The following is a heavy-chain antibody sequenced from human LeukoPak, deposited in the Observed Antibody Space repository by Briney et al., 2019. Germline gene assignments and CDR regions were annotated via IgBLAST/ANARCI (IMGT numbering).Heavy chain of an antibody. J-gene: IGHJ3*02. D-gene: IGHD1-26*01. CDR1: GYTFTSYD. CDR3: ARANVGLVSSAFDI. CDR2: MNPNSGNT. Sequence: GASVKVSCKASGYTFTSYDINWVRQATGQGLEWMGWMNPNSGNTGYAQKFQGRVTMTRNTSISTAYMELSSLRSEDTAVYYCARANVGLVSSAFDIWGQGTMVTVSS. V-gene: IGHV1-8*01.